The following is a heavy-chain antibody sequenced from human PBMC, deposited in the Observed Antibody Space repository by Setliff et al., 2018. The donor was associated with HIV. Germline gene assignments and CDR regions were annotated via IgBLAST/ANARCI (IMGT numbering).Heavy chain of an antibody. CDR1: GFTFNDAW. D-gene: IGHD2-21*01. CDR3: TLKHT. V-gene: IGHV3-15*01. CDR2: IKSKTDGGTT. J-gene: IGHJ5*02. Sequence: PGGSLRLSCAASGFTFNDAWMNWVRQAPGKGLEWVGRIKSKTDGGTTDYATPVKGRLTISRDDSRTTVYLQMNGLKTEDTAVYYCTLKHTWGQGTLVTVSS.